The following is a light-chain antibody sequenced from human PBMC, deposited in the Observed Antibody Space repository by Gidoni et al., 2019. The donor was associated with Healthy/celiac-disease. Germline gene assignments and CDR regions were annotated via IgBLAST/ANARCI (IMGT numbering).Light chain of an antibody. V-gene: IGLV2-23*01. CDR3: CSYAGSRPSYV. CDR1: SSDVGSDNL. CDR2: EGS. Sequence: QAALTQPASVSGSPGQSITISRTGTSSDVGSDNLVSWYQQHPGKAPKLMIYEGSKRPSGVSNRFSGSKSGNTASLTISGLQAEDEADYYYCSYAGSRPSYVFGTGTKVTVL. J-gene: IGLJ1*01.